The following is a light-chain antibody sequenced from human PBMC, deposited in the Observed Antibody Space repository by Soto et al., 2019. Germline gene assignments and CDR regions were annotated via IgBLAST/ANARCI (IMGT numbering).Light chain of an antibody. Sequence: QSALTQPASVSGSPGQSITISCTGTSSDVGSYNLVSWYQQHPGKAPKLMIYEGSKRPSGVSNRFSGSKSGNTASLTISGLQAEDEADYYCCSYAGSSTFLWVFGGGSKLTLL. CDR3: CSYAGSSTFLWV. CDR2: EGS. J-gene: IGLJ3*02. CDR1: SSDVGSYNL. V-gene: IGLV2-23*03.